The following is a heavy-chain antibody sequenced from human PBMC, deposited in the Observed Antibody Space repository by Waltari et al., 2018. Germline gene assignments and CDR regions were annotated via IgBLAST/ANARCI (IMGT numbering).Heavy chain of an antibody. CDR1: GFTFSSYA. D-gene: IGHD1-1*01. Sequence: EVQLLESGGGLVQPGGSLRLSCAASGFTFSSYAMSWVRQAPGKGLEWVSVIYSGGSTYYADAVKGRFTISRDNSKNTLYLQMNSLRAEDTAVYYCAKDWMGKTAPFDYWGQGTLVTVSS. V-gene: IGHV3-23*03. CDR3: AKDWMGKTAPFDY. J-gene: IGHJ4*02. CDR2: IYSGGST.